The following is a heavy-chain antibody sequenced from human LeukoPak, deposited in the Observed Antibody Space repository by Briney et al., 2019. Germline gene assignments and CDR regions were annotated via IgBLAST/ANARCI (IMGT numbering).Heavy chain of an antibody. D-gene: IGHD4-17*01. J-gene: IGHJ6*02. Sequence: GGSLRLSCAASGFTFSSYAMSWVRQAPGKGLEWVSVISGSGGSTYYADSVKGRFTIARDNSKNTLYLQMNSLRPEDTAVYYCAKAPVTYYYYGMDVWGQGTTVTVSS. CDR3: AKAPVTYYYYGMDV. CDR2: ISGSGGST. CDR1: GFTFSSYA. V-gene: IGHV3-23*01.